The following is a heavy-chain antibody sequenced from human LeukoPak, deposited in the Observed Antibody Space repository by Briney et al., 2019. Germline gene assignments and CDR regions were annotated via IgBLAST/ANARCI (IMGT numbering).Heavy chain of an antibody. CDR2: ISGSGGNT. D-gene: IGHD6-19*01. J-gene: IGHJ4*02. CDR1: GFTFSSYS. Sequence: GGSLRLSCAASGFTFSSYSMNWVRQAPGKGLEWVSAISGSGGNTYYAYSVKGRFTISRDNSKNTLYLQMNSLRAEDTAVYYCAKDRAVAGRGDYFDYWDQGTLVTVSS. CDR3: AKDRAVAGRGDYFDY. V-gene: IGHV3-23*01.